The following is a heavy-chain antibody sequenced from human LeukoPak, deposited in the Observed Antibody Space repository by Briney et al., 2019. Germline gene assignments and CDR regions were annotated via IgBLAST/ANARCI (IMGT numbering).Heavy chain of an antibody. V-gene: IGHV1-2*02. J-gene: IGHJ4*02. Sequence: ASVKVSCKASGYTFTGYYMPWVRQAPGQGLEWMGWINPNSGGTNYAQKFQGRVTMTRDTSISTAYMELSRLRSDDTAVYYCARVVTIFGVVTLFDYWGQGTLVTVSS. D-gene: IGHD3-3*01. CDR1: GYTFTGYY. CDR2: INPNSGGT. CDR3: ARVVTIFGVVTLFDY.